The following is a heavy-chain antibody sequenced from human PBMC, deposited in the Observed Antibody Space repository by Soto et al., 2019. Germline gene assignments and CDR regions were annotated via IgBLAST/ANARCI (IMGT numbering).Heavy chain of an antibody. CDR3: ARDSRYDYVWGSYRYTGNYFDY. CDR2: IYYSGST. J-gene: IGHJ4*02. D-gene: IGHD3-16*02. CDR1: GGSISSYY. Sequence: PSETLSLTCTVSGGSISSYYWSWIRQPPGKGLEWIGYIYYSGSTNYNPSLKSRVTISVDTSKNQFSLKLSSVTAADTAVYYCARDSRYDYVWGSYRYTGNYFDYWGLGSLVTVSS. V-gene: IGHV4-59*01.